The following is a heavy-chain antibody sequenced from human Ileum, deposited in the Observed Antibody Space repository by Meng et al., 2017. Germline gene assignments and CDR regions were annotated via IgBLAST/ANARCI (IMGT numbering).Heavy chain of an antibody. V-gene: IGHV1-69*02. D-gene: IGHD6-13*01. J-gene: IGHJ4*02. Sequence: VQPGQSGAWVKKPGSSVKVSCKAFGGTFSSYTVNWVRQAPGQGLEWMGRIIPSLGIGNNAQKFQGRVTITADESTSTAYMELNSLRSEDTAVYYCARALHSTSWYGYLDYWGQGTLVTVSS. CDR3: ARALHSTSWYGYLDY. CDR1: GGTFSSYT. CDR2: IIPSLGIG.